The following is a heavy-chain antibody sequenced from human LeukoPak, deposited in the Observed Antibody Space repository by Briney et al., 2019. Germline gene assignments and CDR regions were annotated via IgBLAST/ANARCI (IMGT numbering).Heavy chain of an antibody. V-gene: IGHV3-73*01. J-gene: IGHJ5*02. CDR2: IDKKDKGYATAT. CDR1: GFTFSGSA. D-gene: IGHD1-26*01. CDR3: TRDSGTYNWFDP. Sequence: AEGSLKLSCAASGFTFSGSAIHWVRQSSGKGLEWVGQIDKKDKGYATATAYAASVKGRFTISRDDSINTAYLQMKSLKTEDTALYYCTRDSGTYNWFDPWGQGTLVTVSS.